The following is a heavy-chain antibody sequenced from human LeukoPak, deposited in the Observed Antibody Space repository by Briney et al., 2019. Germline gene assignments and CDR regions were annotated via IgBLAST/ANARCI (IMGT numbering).Heavy chain of an antibody. Sequence: GESLRLSCAVSGFTFSTYSMNWVSRAPGKGLEWVASIITTGNYMYYAGSVRGRFTISRDNAKNPLYLQMNSLRVEDTAFYYCARETYLDTGGLDYWGQGSLVTVSS. CDR3: ARETYLDTGGLDY. CDR2: IITTGNYM. J-gene: IGHJ4*02. D-gene: IGHD2-8*02. V-gene: IGHV3-21*01. CDR1: GFTFSTYS.